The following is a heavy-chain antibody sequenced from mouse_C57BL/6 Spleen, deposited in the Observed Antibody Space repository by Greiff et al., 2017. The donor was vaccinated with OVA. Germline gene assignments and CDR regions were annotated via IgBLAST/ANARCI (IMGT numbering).Heavy chain of an antibody. CDR1: GYAFSSSW. CDR2: IYPGDGDT. Sequence: QVQLKESGPELVKPGASVKISCKASGYAFSSSWMNWVKQRPGKGLEWIGRIYPGDGDTNYNGKFKGKATLTADKSSSTAYMQLSSLTSEDSAVYFCARVTAQATYAMDYWGQGTSVTVSS. J-gene: IGHJ4*01. CDR3: ARVTAQATYAMDY. D-gene: IGHD3-2*02. V-gene: IGHV1-82*01.